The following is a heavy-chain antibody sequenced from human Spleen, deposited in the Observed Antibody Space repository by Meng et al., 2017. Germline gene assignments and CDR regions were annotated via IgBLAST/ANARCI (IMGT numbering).Heavy chain of an antibody. CDR2: IYSSGTT. D-gene: IGHD3-9*01. J-gene: IGHJ6*02. V-gene: IGHV4-61*02. CDR3: ARDETYYDVSAGYFYYYYGMDV. Sequence: SETLSLTCAVSDYSITSGYYWSWIRQSAERGLEWIGRIYSSGTTNYNPSLKSRITISLDTSKNQFSLKVSSVTAADTAVYYCARDETYYDVSAGYFYYYYGMDVWGQGTTVTVSS. CDR1: DYSITSGYY.